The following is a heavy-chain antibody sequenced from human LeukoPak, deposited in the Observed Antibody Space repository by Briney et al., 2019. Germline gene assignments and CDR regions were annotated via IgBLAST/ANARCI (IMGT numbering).Heavy chain of an antibody. V-gene: IGHV3-21*04. CDR3: AKNRGANYYNYYMDV. D-gene: IGHD4/OR15-4a*01. CDR2: ISSSSSYI. J-gene: IGHJ6*03. Sequence: GGSLRLSCAASGFTFSSYSMNWVRQAPGKGLEWVSSISSSSSYIYNADSVKGRFTVSRDNSKNTLYLQMSSLRAEDTAVYFCAKNRGANYYNYYMDVWGKGTTVTVSS. CDR1: GFTFSSYS.